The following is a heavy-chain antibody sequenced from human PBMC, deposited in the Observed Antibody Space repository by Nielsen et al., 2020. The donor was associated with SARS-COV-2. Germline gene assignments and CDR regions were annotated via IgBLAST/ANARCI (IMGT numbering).Heavy chain of an antibody. CDR3: ARGLYQLLLGGENWFDP. CDR1: GGSFSGYY. CDR2: INHSGST. J-gene: IGHJ5*02. D-gene: IGHD2-2*01. Sequence: SETLSLTCAVYGGSFSGYYWSWIRQPPEKGLEWIGEINHSGSTNYNPSLKSRVTISVDTSKNQFSLKLSSVTAADTAVYYCARGLYQLLLGGENWFDPWGQGTLVTVSS. V-gene: IGHV4-34*01.